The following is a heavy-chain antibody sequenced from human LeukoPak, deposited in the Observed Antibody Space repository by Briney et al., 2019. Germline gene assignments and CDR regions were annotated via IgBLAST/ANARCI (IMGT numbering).Heavy chain of an antibody. CDR1: GFTFSNYA. Sequence: GGSLRLSCAASGFTFSNYAMTWVRQAPGKGLEWVSAISGSGGSTYYADSVKGRFTISRDNSKNTLYLQMNSLRAEDTAVYYCAKSRETVVVASDYWGQGTLVTVSS. V-gene: IGHV3-23*01. CDR3: AKSRETVVVASDY. CDR2: ISGSGGST. J-gene: IGHJ4*02. D-gene: IGHD2-15*01.